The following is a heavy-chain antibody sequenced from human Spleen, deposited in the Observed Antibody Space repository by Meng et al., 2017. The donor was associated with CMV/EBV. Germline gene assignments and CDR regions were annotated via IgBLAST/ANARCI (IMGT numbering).Heavy chain of an antibody. J-gene: IGHJ5*02. Sequence: GESLKISCAASGFTFSSYWMSWVRQAPGKGLEWVANIKQDGSGKYYVDSVKGRFTISRDNAKNSLYLQMNSLRAEDTAVYYCARVWNLYNWNYGGGWFDPWGQGTLVTVSS. CDR3: ARVWNLYNWNYGGGWFDP. V-gene: IGHV3-7*01. D-gene: IGHD1-7*01. CDR1: GFTFSSYW. CDR2: IKQDGSGK.